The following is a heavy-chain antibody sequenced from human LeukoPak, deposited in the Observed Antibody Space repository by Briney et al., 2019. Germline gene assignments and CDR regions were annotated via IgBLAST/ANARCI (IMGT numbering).Heavy chain of an antibody. CDR1: GGSFSGYY. V-gene: IGHV4-34*01. Sequence: SETPSLTCAVYGGSFSGYYWSWIRQPPGKGLEWIGEINHSGSTNYNPSLKSRVTISVDTSKNQFSLKLSSVTAADTAVYYCARFRMGRFLEWNWFDPWGQGTLVTVSS. D-gene: IGHD3-3*01. CDR2: INHSGST. CDR3: ARFRMGRFLEWNWFDP. J-gene: IGHJ5*02.